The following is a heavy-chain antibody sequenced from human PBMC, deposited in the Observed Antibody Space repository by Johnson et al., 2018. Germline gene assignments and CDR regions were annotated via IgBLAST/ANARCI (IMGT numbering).Heavy chain of an antibody. CDR1: GYSFTNYW. D-gene: IGHD2-21*01. J-gene: IGHJ3*02. CDR2: IYPADSDT. Sequence: VQLVESGAEVKKPGESLKISCRGSGYSFTNYWIGWVRQMPGKGLEWMGLIYPADSDTKYSPSFQGQVTISADKSISTAYLQWSGLKASDTAMYYCAGPRYFVGDCFPDSFDIWGQGTMVTVSS. V-gene: IGHV5-51*03. CDR3: AGPRYFVGDCFPDSFDI.